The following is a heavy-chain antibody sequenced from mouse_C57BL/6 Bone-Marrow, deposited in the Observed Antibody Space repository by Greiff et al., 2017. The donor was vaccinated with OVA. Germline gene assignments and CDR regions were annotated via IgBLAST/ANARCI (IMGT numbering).Heavy chain of an antibody. CDR2: ISGGGGNT. J-gene: IGHJ2*01. Sequence: EVQLQESGGGLVKPGGSLKLSCAASGFTFSSYTMSWVRQTPEKRLEWVATISGGGGNTYYPDSVKGRFTISRDNAKNTLYLQMSSLRSEDTALYYCARHPHYYGSRKGYFDYWGQGTTLTVSS. CDR3: ARHPHYYGSRKGYFDY. V-gene: IGHV5-9*01. D-gene: IGHD1-1*01. CDR1: GFTFSSYT.